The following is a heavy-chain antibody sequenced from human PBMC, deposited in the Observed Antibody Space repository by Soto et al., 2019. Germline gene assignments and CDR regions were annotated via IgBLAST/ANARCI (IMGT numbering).Heavy chain of an antibody. V-gene: IGHV1-2*02. D-gene: IGHD4-17*01. J-gene: IGHJ6*02. CDR2: INPNSGGT. CDR3: ARSTVTTLPPIPYYYYGMDV. Sequence: ASVKVSCKASGYTFTGYYMHWVRQAPGQGLEWMGWINPNSGGTNYAQKFQGRVTMTRDTSISTAYMELSRLRSDDTAVYYCARSTVTTLPPIPYYYYGMDVWGQGTTVTVSS. CDR1: GYTFTGYY.